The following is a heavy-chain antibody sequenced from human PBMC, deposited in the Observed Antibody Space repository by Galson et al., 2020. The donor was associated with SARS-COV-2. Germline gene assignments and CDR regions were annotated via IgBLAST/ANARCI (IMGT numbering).Heavy chain of an antibody. J-gene: IGHJ6*02. CDR2: ISAYNGNT. Sequence: GESLKISCKASGYTFTSYGISWVRQAPGQGLEWMGWISAYNGNTNYAQKLQGRVTMTTDTSTSTAYMELRSLRSDDTAVYYCASRVATHYYYGMDVWGQGTTVTVSS. D-gene: IGHD5-12*01. CDR1: GYTFTSYG. V-gene: IGHV1-18*01. CDR3: ASRVATHYYYGMDV.